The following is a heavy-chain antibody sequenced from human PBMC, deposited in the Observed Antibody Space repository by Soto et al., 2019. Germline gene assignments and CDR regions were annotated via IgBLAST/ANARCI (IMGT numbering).Heavy chain of an antibody. CDR1: GGSISSYY. V-gene: IGHV4-4*07. CDR3: ERDQGYYDSSGYLGGYYYYGMDV. Sequence: SETLGHTCSGSGGSISSYYWSWIRQPAGKGLEWIGRIYTSGSTNYNPSLKSRVTMSVDTSKNQFSMKLSSVTAAETAVYYCERDQGYYDSSGYLGGYYYYGMDVWGQGTTVT. D-gene: IGHD3-22*01. CDR2: IYTSGST. J-gene: IGHJ6*02.